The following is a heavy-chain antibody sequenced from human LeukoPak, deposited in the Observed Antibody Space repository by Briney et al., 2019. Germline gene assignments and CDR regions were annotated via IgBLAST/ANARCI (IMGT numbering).Heavy chain of an antibody. CDR3: AREPCRSPPAAPYCTPDY. V-gene: IGHV1-18*04. J-gene: IGHJ4*02. D-gene: IGHD2-8*01. CDR1: GYTFTGNY. Sequence: ASVNVSCKASGYTFTGNYMFWVRQAPGQGLEWMGWISAYNGNTNYAQKLQGRVTMTTDTSTSTAYMELRSLRSDDTAVYYCAREPCRSPPAAPYCTPDYWGQGTLVTVSS. CDR2: ISAYNGNT.